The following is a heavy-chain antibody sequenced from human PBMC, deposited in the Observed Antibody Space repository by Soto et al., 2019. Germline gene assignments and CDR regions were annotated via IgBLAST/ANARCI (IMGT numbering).Heavy chain of an antibody. D-gene: IGHD5-18*01. CDR3: ARYVIQNYYGMDV. CDR2: IWYDGSNK. J-gene: IGHJ6*02. CDR1: GFTFSSYG. Sequence: QVQLVESGGGVVQPGRSLRLSCAASGFTFSSYGMHWVRQAPGKGLEWVAVIWYDGSNKYYADSVKGRFTISRDNSKNTLYLQKNSLRAEDTAVYYCARYVIQNYYGMDVWGQGTTVTVSS. V-gene: IGHV3-33*01.